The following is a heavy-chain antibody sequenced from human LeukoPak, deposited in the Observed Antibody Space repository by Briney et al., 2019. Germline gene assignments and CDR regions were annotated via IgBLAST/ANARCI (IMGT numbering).Heavy chain of an antibody. CDR3: ARDVYYYDSSGRYYFDY. J-gene: IGHJ4*02. V-gene: IGHV4-4*07. CDR2: IHTSGST. D-gene: IGHD3-22*01. Sequence: SETLSLTCIFSGGSISSYYWSWIRQPAGKGLEWIGRIHTSGSTNYNPSLKSRVTMSVDTSKNQFSLKLSSVTAADTAVYYCARDVYYYDSSGRYYFDYWGQGTLVTVSS. CDR1: GGSISSYY.